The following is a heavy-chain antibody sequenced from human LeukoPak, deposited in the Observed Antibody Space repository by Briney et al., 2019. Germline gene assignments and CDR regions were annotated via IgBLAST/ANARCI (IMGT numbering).Heavy chain of an antibody. CDR2: IYYSGST. CDR3: AREVVAAAGTVDY. Sequence: SETLSLTCTVSGGSISSYYWSWIRQPPGKGLEWIGYIYYSGSTNYNPSLKSRVAISVDTSKNQFSLKLSSVTAADTAVYYCAREVVAAAGTVDYWGQGTLVTVSS. J-gene: IGHJ4*02. V-gene: IGHV4-59*01. D-gene: IGHD6-13*01. CDR1: GGSISSYY.